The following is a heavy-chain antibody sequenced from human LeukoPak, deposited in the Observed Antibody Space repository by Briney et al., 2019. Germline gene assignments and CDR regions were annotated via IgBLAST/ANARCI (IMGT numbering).Heavy chain of an antibody. J-gene: IGHJ4*02. Sequence: SETLSLTCAAYGGSFSGYYWNWIRQPPGKGLEWIGEINHSGSTNYNPSLRSRVTISVDTSKSQFSLKLSSVTAADTAVYYCARAQYVDISGFYPGYWGQGTLVTVSS. CDR2: INHSGST. CDR3: ARAQYVDISGFYPGY. CDR1: GGSFSGYY. V-gene: IGHV4-34*01. D-gene: IGHD3-22*01.